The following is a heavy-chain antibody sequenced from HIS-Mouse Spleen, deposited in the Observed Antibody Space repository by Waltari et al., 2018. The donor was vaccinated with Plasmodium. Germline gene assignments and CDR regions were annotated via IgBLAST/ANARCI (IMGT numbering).Heavy chain of an antibody. V-gene: IGHV3-66*01. J-gene: IGHJ4*02. Sequence: EVQLVESGGGLVQPGGSLRLSCAASGFTVSSNYMSWVRQAPGKGLWWVSVIDSGGSTDYADSVKGRFTSSRDNSKNTLYLQMNSLRAEDTAVYYCATPRVGGSYFDYWGQGTLVTVSS. CDR2: IDSGGST. CDR3: ATPRVGGSYFDY. D-gene: IGHD1-26*01. CDR1: GFTVSSNY.